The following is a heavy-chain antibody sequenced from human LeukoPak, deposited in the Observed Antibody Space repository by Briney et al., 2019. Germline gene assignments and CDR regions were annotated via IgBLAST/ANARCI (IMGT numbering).Heavy chain of an antibody. J-gene: IGHJ6*03. D-gene: IGHD1-14*01. Sequence: SETLSLTCTVSGGSISNSSSYWGWIRQPPGKGLEWIGSIYYSGSTYYNPSLKSRVTISVDTSKNQFSLKLSSVTAADTAVYYCARVLTELSYYYYMDVWGKGTTVTVSS. V-gene: IGHV4-39*07. CDR1: GGSISNSSSY. CDR3: ARVLTELSYYYYMDV. CDR2: IYYSGST.